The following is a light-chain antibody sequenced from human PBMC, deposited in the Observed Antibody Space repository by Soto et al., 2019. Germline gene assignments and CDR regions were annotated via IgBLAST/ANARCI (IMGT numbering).Light chain of an antibody. CDR3: QQYYSRPLT. Sequence: DIVMTQSPDSLAVSLGERATINCKSSQSVLFSSNSKDYLAWYQQKPGQPPKLLIHWASTRESGVPDRYSGSGSGTDFTLTIGSLQAADVAVYYCQQYYSRPLTFGGGTKVEIK. V-gene: IGKV4-1*01. J-gene: IGKJ4*01. CDR1: QSVLFSSNSKDY. CDR2: WAS.